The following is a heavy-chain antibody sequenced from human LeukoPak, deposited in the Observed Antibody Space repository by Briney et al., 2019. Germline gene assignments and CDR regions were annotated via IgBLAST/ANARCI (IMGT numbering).Heavy chain of an antibody. V-gene: IGHV3-66*04. CDR3: ARRTAYYGSGSYRP. CDR1: GLTVSSNY. CDR2: IYSGGST. Sequence: GGSLRLSCAASGLTVSSNYMNWVRQAPGKGLEWVSVIYSGGSTYYADSVKGRFTISRDNSKNTLYLQMNSLRAEDTAVYYCARRTAYYGSGSYRPWGQGTLVTVSS. J-gene: IGHJ5*02. D-gene: IGHD3-10*01.